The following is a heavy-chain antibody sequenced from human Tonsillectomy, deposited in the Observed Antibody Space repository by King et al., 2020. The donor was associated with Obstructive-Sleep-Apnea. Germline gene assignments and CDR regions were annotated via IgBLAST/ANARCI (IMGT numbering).Heavy chain of an antibody. CDR3: ALCQHTANPLAWGGYDGGTLDY. CDR2: IIPILGIA. J-gene: IGHJ4*02. V-gene: IGHV1-69*04. D-gene: IGHD5-12*01. Sequence: QLVQSGAEVKKPGSSVKVSCKASGGTFSSYAISWVRQAPGQGLEWMGGIIPILGIANYAQKFQGRVTITADKSTSTAYMELSSLRSEDTAVYYCALCQHTANPLAWGGYDGGTLDYWGQGTLVTVSS. CDR1: GGTFSSYA.